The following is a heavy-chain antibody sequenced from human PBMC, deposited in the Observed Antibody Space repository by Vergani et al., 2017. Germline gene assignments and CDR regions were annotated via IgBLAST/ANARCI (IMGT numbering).Heavy chain of an antibody. CDR1: GDSMNTYY. J-gene: IGHJ6*03. CDR3: ARVDTQVPATSHFYYMDV. CDR2: IYDSGDT. D-gene: IGHD6-25*01. Sequence: QLQLQESGPGLVKPSETLSLTCSVSGDSMNTYYWTWIRQPPGKGLEWIGYIYDSGDTKYNPSLKSRVTMSLDTSKNQFSLNLYSVTAADTAVYYCARVDTQVPATSHFYYMDVWGKGTTVVVSS. V-gene: IGHV4-59*01.